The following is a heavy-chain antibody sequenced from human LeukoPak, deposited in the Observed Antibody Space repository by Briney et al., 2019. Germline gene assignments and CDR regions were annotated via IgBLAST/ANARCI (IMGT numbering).Heavy chain of an antibody. V-gene: IGHV1-8*01. CDR2: MNPNSGNT. Sequence: ASVKVSCKASGYTFTSYDINWVRQATGQGLEWMGWMNPNSGNTGYAQKFQGRVTMTRNTSISTAYMELSSLRSEDTAVYYCARGDAMTGYYFPWFDPWGQGTLVTVSS. J-gene: IGHJ5*02. CDR3: ARGDAMTGYYFPWFDP. CDR1: GYTFTSYD. D-gene: IGHD3-9*01.